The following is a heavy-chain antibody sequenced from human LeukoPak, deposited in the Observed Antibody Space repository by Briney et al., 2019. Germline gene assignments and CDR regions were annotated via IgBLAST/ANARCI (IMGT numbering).Heavy chain of an antibody. CDR1: GGSISSYY. J-gene: IGHJ4*02. D-gene: IGHD3-22*01. CDR3: ARHYYHSSGSYSFDY. CDR2: IYSSGST. Sequence: SETLSLTCTVSGGSISSYYWSWIRQPPGKGLEWIRYIYSSGSTNYNPSLESRVTISVDTSKNQFSLKLSSVTAADTAVYYCARHYYHSSGSYSFDYWGQGTLVTVSS. V-gene: IGHV4-59*01.